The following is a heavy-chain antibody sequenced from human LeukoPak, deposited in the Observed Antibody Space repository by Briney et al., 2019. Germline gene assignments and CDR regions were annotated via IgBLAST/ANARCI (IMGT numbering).Heavy chain of an antibody. Sequence: ASVKVSCKASGYMFTGYYMHWVRQAPGQGLEWMGWINPNSGGTNYAQKFQGRVTMTRDTSISTAYMELSSLRSDDTAVYYCARGYCSGDCFTLFDYWGQGSLVTVSS. CDR3: ARGYCSGDCFTLFDY. J-gene: IGHJ4*02. D-gene: IGHD2-21*02. V-gene: IGHV1-2*02. CDR2: INPNSGGT. CDR1: GYMFTGYY.